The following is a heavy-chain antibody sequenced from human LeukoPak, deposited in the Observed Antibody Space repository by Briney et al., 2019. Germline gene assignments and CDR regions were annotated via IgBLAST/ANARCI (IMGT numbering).Heavy chain of an antibody. J-gene: IGHJ4*02. CDR3: ARDGAYCSSTSCQPGLFDY. V-gene: IGHV3-48*03. CDR1: GFTFSSYE. CDR2: NSSSGSTI. D-gene: IGHD2-2*01. Sequence: GGSLRLSCAASGFTFSSYEVNWVRQAPGKGLEWVSCNSSSGSTIYYADSVKGRFTISRDNAKNSLYLQMNSLRAEDTAVYYCARDGAYCSSTSCQPGLFDYWGQGTLVTVSS.